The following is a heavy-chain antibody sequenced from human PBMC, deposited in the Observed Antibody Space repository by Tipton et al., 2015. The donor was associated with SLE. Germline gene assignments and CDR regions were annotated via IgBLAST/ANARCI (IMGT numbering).Heavy chain of an antibody. CDR3: ARAIAAAGPMGYFDL. CDR1: GGSISSSSYY. CDR2: IYYSGRT. Sequence: TLSLTCTVSGGSISSSSYYWGWIRQPPGKGLEWIGCIYYSGRTNYNPSPKSRVTISVDTSRNQFSLKLSSVTAADTAVYYCARAIAAAGPMGYFDLWGRGTLVTVSS. J-gene: IGHJ2*01. D-gene: IGHD6-13*01. V-gene: IGHV4-39*07.